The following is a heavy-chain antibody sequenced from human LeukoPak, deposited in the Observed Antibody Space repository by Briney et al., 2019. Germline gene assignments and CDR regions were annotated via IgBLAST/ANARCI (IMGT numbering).Heavy chain of an antibody. CDR2: MLYSGNT. CDR1: GGSISSGSHY. V-gene: IGHV4-39*01. D-gene: IGHD3-22*01. CDR3: ARHLDSRGRYFDY. J-gene: IGHJ4*02. Sequence: SETLSLTCIVSGGSISSGSHYWAWVRQPPGKGLEWIASMLYSGNTYYNPSLKSRVTISVDTSKNQFFLRLSSVTAADTSVYYCARHLDSRGRYFDYWGQGTLVTVSS.